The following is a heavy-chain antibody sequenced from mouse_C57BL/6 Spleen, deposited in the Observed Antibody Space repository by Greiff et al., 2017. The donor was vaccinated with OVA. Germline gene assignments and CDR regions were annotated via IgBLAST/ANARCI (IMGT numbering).Heavy chain of an antibody. J-gene: IGHJ2*01. Sequence: VQLQQPVAELVRPGASVKLSCTASGFNINNNYMHWVKQRPEQGLEWIGMIDPASGSTNYAPKFQGKATLTADTSSNTAYLQLSSLTSEDTAIYYCARAGGRDYWGQGTTLTVSS. CDR3: ARAGGRDY. V-gene: IGHV14-3*01. CDR2: IDPASGST. CDR1: GFNINNNY. D-gene: IGHD3-3*01.